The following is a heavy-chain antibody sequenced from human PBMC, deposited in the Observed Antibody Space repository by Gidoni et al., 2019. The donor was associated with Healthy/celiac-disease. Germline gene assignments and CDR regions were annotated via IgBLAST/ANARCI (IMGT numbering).Heavy chain of an antibody. V-gene: IGHV4-61*02. CDR2: IYTSGST. J-gene: IGHJ4*02. CDR3: ARDGGEMATIGY. D-gene: IGHD5-12*01. Sequence: QVQLQESGPGLVKPSQTLSLTCTVSGGSISSGSYYWSWIRQPAGKGLEWIGRIYTSGSTNYNPSLKSRVTISVDTSKNQFSLKLSSVTAADTAVYYCARDGGEMATIGYWGQGTLVTVSS. CDR1: GGSISSGSYY.